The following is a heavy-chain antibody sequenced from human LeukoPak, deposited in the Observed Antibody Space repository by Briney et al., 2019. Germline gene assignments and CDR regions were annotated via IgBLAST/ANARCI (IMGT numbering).Heavy chain of an antibody. J-gene: IGHJ4*02. Sequence: PGRSLRLSCAASGFTFSSYGMHWVRQAPGKGLEWVAVIWYDGSNKYYADSVKGRFTISRDNSKNTLYLQMNSLRVEDTAVYYCAKIAAPGKTYFDYWGQGTLVTVSS. V-gene: IGHV3-33*06. CDR1: GFTFSSYG. D-gene: IGHD6-13*01. CDR3: AKIAAPGKTYFDY. CDR2: IWYDGSNK.